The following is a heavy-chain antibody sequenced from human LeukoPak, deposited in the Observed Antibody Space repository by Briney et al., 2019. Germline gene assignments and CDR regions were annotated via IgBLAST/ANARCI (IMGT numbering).Heavy chain of an antibody. CDR1: GYTFTSYS. CDR3: ARSWIEDYYYGMDV. Sequence: GASVKVSCKACGYTFTSYSIHWVRQAPGQSLEWMGCINADNGNTKYSQSFQGRVTITRDTSATTAYMELSSLRSEDTAVYYCARSWIEDYYYGMDVWGKGTSVTVSS. CDR2: INADNGNT. D-gene: IGHD2-2*03. V-gene: IGHV1-3*01. J-gene: IGHJ6*04.